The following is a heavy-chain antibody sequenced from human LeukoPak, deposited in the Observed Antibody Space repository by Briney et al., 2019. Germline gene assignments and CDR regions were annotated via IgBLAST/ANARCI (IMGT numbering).Heavy chain of an antibody. V-gene: IGHV3-74*01. Sequence: GGSLRLSCAASGFSFSKYWMHWVRQTPGEGLVWVARIKEDGTYTSYADSVKGRFTISRDNARNTVFLQMDSLRAEDTAVYYCARDFDMGITPGDDFDFWGQGTLVTVSS. D-gene: IGHD3-9*01. J-gene: IGHJ4*02. CDR3: ARDFDMGITPGDDFDF. CDR1: GFSFSKYW. CDR2: IKEDGTYT.